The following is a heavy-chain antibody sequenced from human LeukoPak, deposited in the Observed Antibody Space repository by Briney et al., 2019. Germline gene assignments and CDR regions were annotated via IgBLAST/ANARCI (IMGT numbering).Heavy chain of an antibody. D-gene: IGHD3-3*01. J-gene: IGHJ4*02. CDR1: GGSISSYY. V-gene: IGHV4-59*01. CDR2: IYYSGST. Sequence: PSETLSLTCTVSGGSISSYYWSWIRQPPGKGLEWIGYIYYSGSTNYNPSLKSRVTISVDTSKNQFSLKLGSVTAADTAVYYCARSAYDFWSGYYGYYFDYWGQGTLVTVSS. CDR3: ARSAYDFWSGYYGYYFDY.